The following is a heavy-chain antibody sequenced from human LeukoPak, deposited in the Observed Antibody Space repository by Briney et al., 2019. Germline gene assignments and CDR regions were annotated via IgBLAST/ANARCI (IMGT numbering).Heavy chain of an antibody. CDR3: TTELQWSFYY. D-gene: IGHD2-15*01. V-gene: IGHV3-7*02. Sequence: GGSLRLSCAAYGFIFSHNWMSWVRQVPGKGLEWVANLKPDGSDKYYVDSVKGRFTISRDNAKNSLYLQMDSLRAEDTAVYYCTTELQWSFYYWGQGTLVTVSS. CDR2: LKPDGSDK. J-gene: IGHJ4*02. CDR1: GFIFSHNW.